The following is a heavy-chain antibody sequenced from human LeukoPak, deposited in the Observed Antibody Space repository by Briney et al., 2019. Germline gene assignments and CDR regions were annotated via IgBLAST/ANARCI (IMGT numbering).Heavy chain of an antibody. CDR3: STAKFDY. J-gene: IGHJ4*02. CDR2: ISLSSSTI. Sequence: GGSLRPSCAASGVTLSSYSINWVRQAPGKGLEWVSYISLSSSTIYYADSVKGRFTISRDNAKNSLFLQMSSLRAEDTAVYYCSTAKFDYWGQGTLVTAPS. V-gene: IGHV3-48*01. CDR1: GVTLSSYS.